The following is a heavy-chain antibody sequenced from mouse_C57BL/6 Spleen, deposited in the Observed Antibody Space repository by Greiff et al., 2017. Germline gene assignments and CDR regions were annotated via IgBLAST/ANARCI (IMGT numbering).Heavy chain of an antibody. V-gene: IGHV5-4*03. CDR3: ARGTGTEGNYFDY. CDR1: GFTFSSYA. CDR2: LSDGGSYT. Sequence: EVMLVESGGGLVKPGGSLKLSCAASGFTFSSYAMSWVRQTPEKRLAWVSTLSDGGSYTYYPDNVKGRFTNSRDNAKKNLYLQMSHLKSEDTAMYYCARGTGTEGNYFDYWGQGTTLTVSS. J-gene: IGHJ2*01. D-gene: IGHD4-1*01.